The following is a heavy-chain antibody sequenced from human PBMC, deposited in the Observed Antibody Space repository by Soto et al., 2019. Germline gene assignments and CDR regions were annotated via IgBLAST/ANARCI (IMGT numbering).Heavy chain of an antibody. CDR1: GFTFSNAW. D-gene: IGHD2-21*02. CDR3: TTVGLGGGYFPSVSDAFDI. J-gene: IGHJ3*02. CDR2: IKSKTDGGTT. V-gene: IGHV3-15*07. Sequence: GGSLRLSCAASGFTFSNAWMNWVRQAPGKGLEWVGRIKSKTDGGTTDYAAPVKGRFTISRDDSKNTLYLQMNSLKTEDTAVYYCTTVGLGGGYFPSVSDAFDIWGQGTMVTVSS.